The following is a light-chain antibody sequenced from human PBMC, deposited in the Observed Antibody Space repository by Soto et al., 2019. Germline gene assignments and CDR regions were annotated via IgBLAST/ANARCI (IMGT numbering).Light chain of an antibody. J-gene: IGLJ2*01. CDR1: SSDVGAYNY. Sequence: QSALTQPPSASGSPGQSVTISCTGTSSDVGAYNYVSWYQQHPGKAPKVMIYEVTKRPSGVPDRFSGSKSGNTASLTVSGLQAEDEADYYCTSYAGSDHVIFGGGTKLTVL. CDR2: EVT. CDR3: TSYAGSDHVI. V-gene: IGLV2-8*01.